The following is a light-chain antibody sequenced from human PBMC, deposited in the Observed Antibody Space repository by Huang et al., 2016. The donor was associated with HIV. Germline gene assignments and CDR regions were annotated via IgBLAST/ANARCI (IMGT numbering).Light chain of an antibody. J-gene: IGKJ1*01. CDR1: QSVSSN. V-gene: IGKV3-15*01. Sequence: VMTQSPATLSVSPGERATLSCRASQSVSSNLAWYQQKSGQAPRLLIYDASTRATGIPARFSGSGSGTEFTLSISSLQTEDFAVYYCQQYSNWPPWTFGQGTKVEIK. CDR2: DAS. CDR3: QQYSNWPPWT.